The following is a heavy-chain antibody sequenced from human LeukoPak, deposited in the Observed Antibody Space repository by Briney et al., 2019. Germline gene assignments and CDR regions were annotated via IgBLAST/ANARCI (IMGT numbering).Heavy chain of an antibody. CDR1: GHTFTSYG. D-gene: IGHD3-22*01. V-gene: IGHV1-18*01. J-gene: IGHJ5*02. CDR2: ISAYNGNT. Sequence: ASVKVSCKASGHTFTSYGISWVRQAPGQGLEWMGWISAYNGNTNYAQKLQGRVTMTTDTSTSTAYMELRSLRSDDTAVYYCARTTYYYDSSGPRWFDPWGQGTLVTVSS. CDR3: ARTTYYYDSSGPRWFDP.